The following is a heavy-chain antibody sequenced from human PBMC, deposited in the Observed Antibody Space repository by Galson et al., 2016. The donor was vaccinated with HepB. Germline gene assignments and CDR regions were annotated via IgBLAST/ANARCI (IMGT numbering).Heavy chain of an antibody. Sequence: SLRLSCAASGFTLSKYHMHWVRQAQGKGLEWVALSFHDEDYTYYPDSVKGRFTISRDNTKGTVYLHMNSLRDEDTAVYYCTREANDAFNIWGQGTMVTVSS. CDR2: SFHDEDYT. CDR3: TREANDAFNI. V-gene: IGHV3-30-3*01. CDR1: GFTLSKYH. J-gene: IGHJ3*02.